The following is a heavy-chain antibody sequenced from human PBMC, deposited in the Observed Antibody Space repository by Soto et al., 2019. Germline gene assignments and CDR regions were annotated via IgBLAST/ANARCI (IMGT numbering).Heavy chain of an antibody. J-gene: IGHJ4*02. CDR3: ARAAMTTVTTGWDAGATPFDY. D-gene: IGHD4-17*01. V-gene: IGHV3-23*01. CDR2: ISGSGGST. CDR1: GFTFSSYA. Sequence: GGSLRLSCAASGFTFSSYAMSWVRQAPGKGLEWVSAISGSGGSTYYADSVKGRFTISRDNSKNTLYLQMNSLRAEDTAVYYCARAAMTTVTTGWDAGATPFDYWGQGTLVTVSS.